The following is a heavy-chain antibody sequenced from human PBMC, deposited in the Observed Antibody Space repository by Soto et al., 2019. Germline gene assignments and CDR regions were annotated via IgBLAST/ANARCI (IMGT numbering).Heavy chain of an antibody. CDR1: GFTFTRFG. J-gene: IGHJ4*02. Sequence: QVQLVESGGGVVQPGRSLRLSCAASGFTFTRFGMHWVRQAPGKGLEWVAGIAYDGGNKYYADSVKGRFTISRDNSKNALDLRMDSLSPEDTSVYYCAKDSFGGAGKQWLIRPPYYWGQGTLGTVSS. D-gene: IGHD6-19*01. CDR2: IAYDGGNK. V-gene: IGHV3-30*18. CDR3: AKDSFGGAGKQWLIRPPYY.